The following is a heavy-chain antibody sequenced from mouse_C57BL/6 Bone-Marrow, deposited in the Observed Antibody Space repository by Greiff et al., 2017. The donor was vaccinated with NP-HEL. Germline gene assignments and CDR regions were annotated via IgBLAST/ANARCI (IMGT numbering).Heavy chain of an antibody. CDR3: ARGSDGYFFDY. CDR1: GYTFTSYW. D-gene: IGHD2-3*01. V-gene: IGHV1-50*01. J-gene: IGHJ2*01. Sequence: VQLQQSGAELVKPGASVKLSCKASGYTFTSYWMQWVKQRPGQGLEWIGEIDPSDSYTNYNQKFKGKATLTVDTSSSTAYMQLSSLTSEDSAVYYCARGSDGYFFDYWGQGTTLTVSS. CDR2: IDPSDSYT.